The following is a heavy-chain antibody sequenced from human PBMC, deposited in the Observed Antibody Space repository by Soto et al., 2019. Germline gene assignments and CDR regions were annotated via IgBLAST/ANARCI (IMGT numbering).Heavy chain of an antibody. D-gene: IGHD5-12*01. J-gene: IGHJ6*02. CDR1: GFSLSTSGMC. CDR3: ARIQGIVATNAEYYYYYGMDV. CDR2: IDWDDDK. Sequence: LVNPTQTLTLTCTFSGFSLSTSGMCVSWIRQPPGKALEWLALIDWDDDKYYSTSLKTRLTISKDTSKNQVVLTMTNMDPVDTATYYCARIQGIVATNAEYYYYYGMDVWGQGTTVTVSS. V-gene: IGHV2-70*01.